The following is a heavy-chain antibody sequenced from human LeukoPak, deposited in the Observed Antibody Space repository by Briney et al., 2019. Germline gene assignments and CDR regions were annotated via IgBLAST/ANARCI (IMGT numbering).Heavy chain of an antibody. CDR1: GGSISSYY. CDR3: ARDGAGGWPFFDY. J-gene: IGHJ4*02. CDR2: IYSSGST. V-gene: IGHV4-59*01. D-gene: IGHD6-19*01. Sequence: SETLSLTCTVSGGSISSYYWSWIRQPPGKGLEWIGYIYSSGSTNYNPSLKSRVTISVDTSKNQFSLRLSSVTAADTAVYYCARDGAGGWPFFDYWGQGTLVTVSS.